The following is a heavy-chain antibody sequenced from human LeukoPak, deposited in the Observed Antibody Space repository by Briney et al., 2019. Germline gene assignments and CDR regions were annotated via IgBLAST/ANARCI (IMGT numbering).Heavy chain of an antibody. CDR1: GVTLSSYW. Sequence: PGGPLRLLCGVSGVTLSSYWMLDLREATEKGLGWGSGLNSDGSSTSYAASVKGRFTISRDNAKNTVYLQMNSLRAEDTAVYYCTRDHSSSLDYWGQGTLVTVSS. CDR3: TRDHSSSLDY. V-gene: IGHV3-74*01. J-gene: IGHJ4*02. D-gene: IGHD6-13*01. CDR2: LNSDGSST.